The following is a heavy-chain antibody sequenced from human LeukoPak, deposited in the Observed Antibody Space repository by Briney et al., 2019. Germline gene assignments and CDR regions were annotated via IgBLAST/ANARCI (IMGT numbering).Heavy chain of an antibody. CDR2: INPSGGT. CDR1: GYTFTSYC. D-gene: IGHD6-19*01. Sequence: ASVKVSCKAFGYTFTSYCVHWVRQAPGQGLEWMGIINPSGGTNYAQKFQGRVTMTRDTSTSTVYMELSSLRSEDTAVYYCARGTPGYSSVWGQGTLVTVSS. J-gene: IGHJ4*02. CDR3: ARGTPGYSSV. V-gene: IGHV1-46*01.